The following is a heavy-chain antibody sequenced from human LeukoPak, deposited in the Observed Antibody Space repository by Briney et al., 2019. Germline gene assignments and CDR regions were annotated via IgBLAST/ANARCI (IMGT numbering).Heavy chain of an antibody. V-gene: IGHV1-69*05. CDR1: GGTFSSYA. CDR3: ARGGSYFDYYYYYMDV. Sequence: SVKVSCKASGGTFSSYAISWVRQAPGQGLEWRGGTIPIFGTANYAQKFQGRVTITTDESTSTAYMELSSLRSEDTAVYYCARGGSYFDYYYYYMDVWGKGTTVTVSS. CDR2: TIPIFGTA. J-gene: IGHJ6*03. D-gene: IGHD1-26*01.